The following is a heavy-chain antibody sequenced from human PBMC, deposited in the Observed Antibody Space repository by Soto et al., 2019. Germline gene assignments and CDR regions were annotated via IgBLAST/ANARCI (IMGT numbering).Heavy chain of an antibody. CDR2: SFRSGTT. CDR1: GCSFSGYSC. J-gene: IGHJ4*02. CDR3: ESGGDYTWHY. Sequence: QVQLQESGPGLVKPSGTLSLTCAGSGCSFSGYSCWSWVRQSPGKGLEWIGESFRSGTTFYNPSHKSQINISIDKSKHQFSLKLTSGTAAYTDVYYCESGGDYTWHYWGQGTLVTVSS. D-gene: IGHD4-17*01. V-gene: IGHV4-4*02.